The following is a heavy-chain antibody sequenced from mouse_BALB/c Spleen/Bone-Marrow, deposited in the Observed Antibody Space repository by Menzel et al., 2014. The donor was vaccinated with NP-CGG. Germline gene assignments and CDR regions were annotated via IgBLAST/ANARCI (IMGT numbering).Heavy chain of an antibody. D-gene: IGHD2-4*01. V-gene: IGHV5-12*02. CDR2: ISNGGGST. CDR1: GFTFSDYY. J-gene: IGHJ2*01. Sequence: EVQLVESGGGLVQPGGSLKLSCATSGFTFSDYYMYWVRQTPEKRLERVAYISNGGGSTYYPDTVKGRFTISRDNAKNTLYLQMSRLKSEDTAMYYCARHSDYDYFDYWGQGTTLTVSS. CDR3: ARHSDYDYFDY.